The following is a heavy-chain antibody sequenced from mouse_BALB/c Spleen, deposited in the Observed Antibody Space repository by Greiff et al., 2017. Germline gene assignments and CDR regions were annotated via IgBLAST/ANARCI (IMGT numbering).Heavy chain of an antibody. J-gene: IGHJ3*01. CDR1: GYSFTGYY. Sequence: EVKLQASGPELVKPGASVKISCKASGYSFTGYYMHWVKQSHVKSLEWIGRINPYNGATSYNQNFKDKASLTVDKSSSTAYMELHSLTSEDSAVYYCARSDGYDPWFAYWGQGTLVTVSA. V-gene: IGHV1-31*01. CDR2: INPYNGAT. D-gene: IGHD2-2*01. CDR3: ARSDGYDPWFAY.